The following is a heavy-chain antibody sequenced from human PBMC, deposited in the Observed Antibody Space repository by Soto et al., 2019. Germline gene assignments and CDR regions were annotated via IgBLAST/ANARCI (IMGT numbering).Heavy chain of an antibody. CDR1: GGSISHDNYY. D-gene: IGHD4-17*01. CDR3: ARSSYGDYGGFDY. J-gene: IGHJ4*02. Sequence: QVQLQESGPGLVKPSQTLSLTCTVSGGSISHDNYYWSWIRQHPGKGLEWTGYIYYSGSTYYNPSLKSRVTISVDTSKNQFSLKLSSVTAADTAVYYCARSSYGDYGGFDYWGQGTLVTVSS. CDR2: IYYSGST. V-gene: IGHV4-31*03.